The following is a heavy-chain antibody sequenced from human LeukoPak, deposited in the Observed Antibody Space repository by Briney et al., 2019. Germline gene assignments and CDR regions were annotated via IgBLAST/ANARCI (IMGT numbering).Heavy chain of an antibody. J-gene: IGHJ4*02. D-gene: IGHD3-3*01. CDR3: ARARKLYDFWSGYYNTGFDY. CDR1: GYTFTSHD. Sequence: ASVKVSCKASGYTFTSHDINWVRQAPGQGLEWMGGIIPIFGTANYAQKFQGRVTITADESTSTAYMELSSLRSEDTAVYYCARARKLYDFWSGYYNTGFDYWGQGTLVTVSS. CDR2: IIPIFGTA. V-gene: IGHV1-69*13.